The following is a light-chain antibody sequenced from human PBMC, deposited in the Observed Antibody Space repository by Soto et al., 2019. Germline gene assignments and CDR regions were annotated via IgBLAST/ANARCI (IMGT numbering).Light chain of an antibody. V-gene: IGLV1-47*01. J-gene: IGLJ2*01. CDR3: ASWGVSLRV. Sequence: QSVLTQPPSASGTPGQRVTISCSGSSSNIGSNYVYWYQQLPGTAPNLLIYRDNQRPSGVPDLFSGSKSSTSASLATSGLRSEDEADYYCASWGVSLRVFGGGTQLTVL. CDR1: SSNIGSNY. CDR2: RDN.